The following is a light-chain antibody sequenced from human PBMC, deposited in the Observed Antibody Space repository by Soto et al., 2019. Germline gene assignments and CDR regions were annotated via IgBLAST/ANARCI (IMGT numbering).Light chain of an antibody. Sequence: DTVLTQSPATLSLSPGERATLSCRASQSVTTYIAWYQQKPGQAPRLLIYDASTRATGIPARFSGSGSGTDFILTISSVVPQEYAVLYCRQRSGWSLSYTFGQGTKVDIK. J-gene: IGKJ2*01. CDR2: DAS. CDR1: QSVTTY. CDR3: RQRSGWSLSYT. V-gene: IGKV3-11*01.